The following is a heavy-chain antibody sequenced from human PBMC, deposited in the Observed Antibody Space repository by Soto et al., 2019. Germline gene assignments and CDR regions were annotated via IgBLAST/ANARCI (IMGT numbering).Heavy chain of an antibody. D-gene: IGHD2-8*02. CDR1: GYAFSSYW. V-gene: IGHV5-51*01. Sequence: GESLKISCPASGYAFSSYWIAWVRQMPGKGLEWMGIIYPGDSDTRYSTSFQGQVTISVDKSITTAYLQWSSLKASDTVMYYCARGYCTATVCDPWFDPWGQGTLVTVSS. J-gene: IGHJ5*02. CDR2: IYPGDSDT. CDR3: ARGYCTATVCDPWFDP.